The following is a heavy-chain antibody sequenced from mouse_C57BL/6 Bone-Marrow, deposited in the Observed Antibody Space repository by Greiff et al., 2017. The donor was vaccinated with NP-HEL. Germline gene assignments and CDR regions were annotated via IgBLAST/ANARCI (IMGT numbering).Heavy chain of an antibody. CDR3: ARDGSN. V-gene: IGHV5-4*01. J-gene: IGHJ3*01. CDR1: GFTFSSYA. D-gene: IGHD2-2*01. Sequence: EVQLVESGGGLVKPGGSLKLSCAASGFTFSSYAMSWVRQTPEKRLEWVATISDGGSYTYYPDNVKGRFTISRDNAKSNLYLQMSHLKSEDTAMYYCARDGSNWGKRTLVTVS. CDR2: ISDGGSYT.